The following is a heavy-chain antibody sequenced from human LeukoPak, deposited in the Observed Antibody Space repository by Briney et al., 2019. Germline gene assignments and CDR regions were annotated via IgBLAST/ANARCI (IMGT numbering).Heavy chain of an antibody. Sequence: SETLSLTCTVSGGSISSYYWSWIRQPAGKGLEWIGRIYTSGSTNYNPSLKSRVTMSVDTSKNQFSLKLSSVTAADTAVYYCARGSHAYYYDSSGYYWFDPWGQGTLVTVSS. CDR3: ARGSHAYYYDSSGYYWFDP. CDR2: IYTSGST. D-gene: IGHD3-22*01. J-gene: IGHJ5*02. V-gene: IGHV4-4*07. CDR1: GGSISSYY.